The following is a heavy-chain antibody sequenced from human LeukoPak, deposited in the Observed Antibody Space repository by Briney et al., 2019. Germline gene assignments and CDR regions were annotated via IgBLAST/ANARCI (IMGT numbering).Heavy chain of an antibody. CDR3: ARDRAVTQVWVEFDS. V-gene: IGHV3-66*03. D-gene: IGHD3-16*01. Sequence: GGSLRLSCAGSGFSVSNYYMNWVRQAPGKGLEWVSLIRDSGATFYADSVKGRFTISRDNSKDTIYLQMNRLRVEDTAVYFCARDRAVTQVWVEFDSWGQGTQVTVSS. CDR2: IRDSGAT. J-gene: IGHJ5*01. CDR1: GFSVSNYY.